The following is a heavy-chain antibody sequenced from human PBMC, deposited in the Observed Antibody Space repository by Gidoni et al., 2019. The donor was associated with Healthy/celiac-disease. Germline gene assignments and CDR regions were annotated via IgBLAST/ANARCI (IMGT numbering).Heavy chain of an antibody. J-gene: IGHJ4*02. CDR2: IKQDGREK. CDR1: GFTFRRYW. V-gene: IGHV3-7*01. D-gene: IGHD3-22*01. CDR3: ARGPYDSSGYYSGLDY. Sequence: EVQLVASGGALVQPVGSLSLPCAASGFTFRRYWMSWVRQAPGKGPAWVANIKQDGREKYYVDSVKGRFTISRDNAKNSLYLQMNRLRAEDTAVYYCARGPYDSSGYYSGLDYWGQGTLVTVSS.